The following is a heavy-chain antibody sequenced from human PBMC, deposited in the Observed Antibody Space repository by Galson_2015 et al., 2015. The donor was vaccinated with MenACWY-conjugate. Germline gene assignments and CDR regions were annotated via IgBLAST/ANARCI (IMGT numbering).Heavy chain of an antibody. CDR1: GFPLSGYW. CDR3: ARDHPSTYGIAWDLFEL. CDR2: IKQDGSEK. Sequence: SLRLSCAASGFPLSGYWMAWARQAPGKGLEWAANIKQDGSEKYYVDSVKGRFTISRDNAKNSLYLEMNSLRAEDTAVYYCARDHPSTYGIAWDLFELWGQGTMVTVSS. D-gene: IGHD4-17*01. J-gene: IGHJ3*01. V-gene: IGHV3-7*03.